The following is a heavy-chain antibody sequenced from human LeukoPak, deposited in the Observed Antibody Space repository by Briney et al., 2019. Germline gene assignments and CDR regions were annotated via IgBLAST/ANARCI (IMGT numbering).Heavy chain of an antibody. CDR3: ATRSYDYVWGSYRYDY. CDR2: FDPEDGET. J-gene: IGHJ4*02. Sequence: ASVKVSCKVSGYTLTELSMHWVRQAPGKGLEWMGGFDPEDGETTYAQKFQGRVTMTEDTSTDTAYMELSSLRSEDTAVYYCATRSYDYVWGSYRYDYWGQGTLVTVSS. D-gene: IGHD3-16*02. CDR1: GYTLTELS. V-gene: IGHV1-24*01.